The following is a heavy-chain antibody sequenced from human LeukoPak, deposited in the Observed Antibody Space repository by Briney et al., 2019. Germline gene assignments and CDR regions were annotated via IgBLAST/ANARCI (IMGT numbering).Heavy chain of an antibody. D-gene: IGHD3-22*01. Sequence: GESLKISCKGSGYSFTSYWIGWVRQMPGKGLEWMGIIYPGDSDTRYSPSFQGQVTISADKSISTAYLQWSSLKASDTAMYYCARHAAAGYYDSSGYYSSYYYMDVWGKGTTVTVSS. J-gene: IGHJ6*03. CDR2: IYPGDSDT. V-gene: IGHV5-51*01. CDR3: ARHAAAGYYDSSGYYSSYYYMDV. CDR1: GYSFTSYW.